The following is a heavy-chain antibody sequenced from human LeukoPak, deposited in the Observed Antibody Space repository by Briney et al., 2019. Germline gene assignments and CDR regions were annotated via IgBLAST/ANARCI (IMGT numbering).Heavy chain of an antibody. CDR2: IWYDGSNK. CDR3: ARDRIRWNGWAFDI. Sequence: GSLRLSCAASGFTFSSYGMHWVRQAPGKGLEWVAVIWYDGSNKYYADSVKGRFTIARDNSKNTLYLQMNSLRAEDTAVYYCARDRIRWNGWAFDIWGQGTMVTVSS. D-gene: IGHD1-1*01. CDR1: GFTFSSYG. J-gene: IGHJ3*02. V-gene: IGHV3-33*01.